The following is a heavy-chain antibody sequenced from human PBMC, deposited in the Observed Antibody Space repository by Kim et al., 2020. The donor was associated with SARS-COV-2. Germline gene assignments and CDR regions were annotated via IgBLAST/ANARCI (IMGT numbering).Heavy chain of an antibody. CDR1: GDSISSSGYY. J-gene: IGHJ4*02. D-gene: IGHD2-15*01. CDR3: ERRGCSSGNCWVNY. Sequence: SETLSLTCTVSGDSISSSGYYWGWIRQPPGKGLEWIGSIYYSGTTYYTPSLKSRVTISVDTSKNQFSLKLSSVATTDTAMYYCERRGCSSGNCWVNYWGQGILVTVSS. CDR2: IYYSGTT. V-gene: IGHV4-39*01.